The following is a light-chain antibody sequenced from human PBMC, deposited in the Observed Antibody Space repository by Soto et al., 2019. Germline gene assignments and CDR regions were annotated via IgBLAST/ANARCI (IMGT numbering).Light chain of an antibody. CDR1: TSNIGSNT. CDR2: SYN. CDR3: AAWDDSLNEWV. V-gene: IGLV1-44*01. J-gene: IGLJ3*02. Sequence: QSVVTQPPSASGTPGQRVTISCSGSTSNIGSNTVNWYQQLPGTAPKLLIYSYNQRPSGVSDRFSGSKSGTSASLAISGLQSEDEADYYCAAWDDSLNEWVFGGGTKVTVL.